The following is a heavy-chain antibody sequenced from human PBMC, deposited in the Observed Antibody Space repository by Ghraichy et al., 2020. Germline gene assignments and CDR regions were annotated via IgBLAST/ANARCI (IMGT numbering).Heavy chain of an antibody. J-gene: IGHJ4*02. D-gene: IGHD3-3*01. CDR2: INHSGST. CDR1: GRSSSGYY. Sequence: ESLNISCAVYGRSSSGYYWSWIRQPPGKGLEWIGEINHSGSTNYNPSLKSRVTVSVDTSKNQFSLKLNSVTAADTAVYYCASTIFGVVINPYYFDYWGRGTLVTVSS. CDR3: ASTIFGVVINPYYFDY. V-gene: IGHV4-34*01.